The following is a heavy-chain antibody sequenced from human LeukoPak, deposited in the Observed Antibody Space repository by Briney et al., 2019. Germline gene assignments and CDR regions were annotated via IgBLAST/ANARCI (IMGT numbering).Heavy chain of an antibody. CDR3: ARVGYSYGYSLDY. D-gene: IGHD5-18*01. Sequence: SETLSLTCAVYGGSFSGYYWSWIRQPPGKGLEWIGEINHSGGTNYNPSLKSRVTISVDTSKNQFSLKLSSVTAADTAVYYCARVGYSYGYSLDYWGQGTLVTVSS. CDR1: GGSFSGYY. J-gene: IGHJ4*02. V-gene: IGHV4-34*01. CDR2: INHSGGT.